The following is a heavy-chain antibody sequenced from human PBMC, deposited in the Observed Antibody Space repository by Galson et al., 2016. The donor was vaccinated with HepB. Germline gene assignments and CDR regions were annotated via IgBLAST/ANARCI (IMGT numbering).Heavy chain of an antibody. CDR3: VRQQRAGLMNF. Sequence: SETLSLTCTVSGASISSSYYYWGWLRQPPGKGLEWVGSIYYTGTTYYNPSLQSRVTISVDTSKNQFSLKLTSVTAADTALYTCVRQQRAGLMNFWGQVTMVTVSS. J-gene: IGHJ3*01. V-gene: IGHV4-39*01. CDR1: GASISSSYYY. D-gene: IGHD6-19*01. CDR2: IYYTGTT.